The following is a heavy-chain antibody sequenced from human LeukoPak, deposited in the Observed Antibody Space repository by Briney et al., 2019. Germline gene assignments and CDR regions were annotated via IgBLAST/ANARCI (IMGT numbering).Heavy chain of an antibody. CDR3: ARRGTMIRGVM. J-gene: IGHJ4*02. Sequence: PGESLKISCKGSGYTFTSYWIGWVRHMRRKGLEWMGIIYPVDSDTRYNPSFQGQVNISADKSLTTAYPQCSSLKASDTAMYYCARRGTMIRGVMWGQGTLVTVSS. CDR1: GYTFTSYW. D-gene: IGHD3-10*01. V-gene: IGHV5-51*01. CDR2: IYPVDSDT.